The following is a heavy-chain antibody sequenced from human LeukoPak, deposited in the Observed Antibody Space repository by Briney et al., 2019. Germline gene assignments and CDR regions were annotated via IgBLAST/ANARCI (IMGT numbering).Heavy chain of an antibody. CDR2: ISSSGSTI. J-gene: IGHJ3*02. Sequence: GGSLRLSCAASGFTFSDYYMSWIRQAPGKGLEWVSCISSSGSTIYYTDSVKGRFTISRENSKNTLYLQMNSLRAEDTAVYYCARDRYSYGYSAFDIWGQGTMVTVCS. D-gene: IGHD5-18*01. V-gene: IGHV3-11*04. CDR1: GFTFSDYY. CDR3: ARDRYSYGYSAFDI.